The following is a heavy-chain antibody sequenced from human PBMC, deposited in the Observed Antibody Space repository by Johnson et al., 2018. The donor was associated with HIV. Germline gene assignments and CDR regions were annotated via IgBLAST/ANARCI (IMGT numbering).Heavy chain of an antibody. J-gene: IGHJ3*02. V-gene: IGHV3-20*04. CDR3: ARGYCSSTSCYAFFLPFDI. D-gene: IGHD2-2*01. CDR2: INWNGGST. Sequence: EKLVESGGGVVRPGGSLRLSCAASGFTFDDYGMSWVRQAPGKGLEWVSGINWNGGSTGYADSVKGRFTISRDNAKNSLYLQMNSLRAEDTALYYCARGYCSSTSCYAFFLPFDIWGQGTMVTVSS. CDR1: GFTFDDYG.